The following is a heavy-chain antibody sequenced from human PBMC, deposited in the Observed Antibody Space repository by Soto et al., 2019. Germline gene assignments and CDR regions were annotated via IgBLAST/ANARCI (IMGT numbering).Heavy chain of an antibody. J-gene: IGHJ3*02. CDR3: ARAPDRWLQDAFDI. D-gene: IGHD5-12*01. Sequence: PSETLSLTCTVSGGSISSSSYYWGWIRQPPGKGLEWIGSIYYSGSTYYNPSLKSRVTISVDTSKNQFSLKLSSVTAADTAVYYCARAPDRWLQDAFDIWGQGTMVTVSS. V-gene: IGHV4-39*01. CDR2: IYYSGST. CDR1: GGSISSSSYY.